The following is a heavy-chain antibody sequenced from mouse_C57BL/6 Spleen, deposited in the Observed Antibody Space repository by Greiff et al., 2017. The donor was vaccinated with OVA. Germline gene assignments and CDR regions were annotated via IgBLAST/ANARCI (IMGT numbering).Heavy chain of an antibody. CDR3: VRDPYYYDYDRAWFAY. J-gene: IGHJ3*01. Sequence: EVQGVESGGGLVQPKGSLKLSCAASGFTFNTYAMHWVRQAPGKGLEWVARIRSKSSNYATYYADSVKDRFTISRDDSQSMLYLQMNNLKTEDTAMYYCVRDPYYYDYDRAWFAYWGQGTLVTVSA. D-gene: IGHD2-4*01. CDR1: GFTFNTYA. V-gene: IGHV10-3*01. CDR2: IRSKSSNYAT.